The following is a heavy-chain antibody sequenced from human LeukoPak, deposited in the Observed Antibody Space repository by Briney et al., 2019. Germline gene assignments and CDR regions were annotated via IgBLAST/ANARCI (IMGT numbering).Heavy chain of an antibody. J-gene: IGHJ4*02. D-gene: IGHD3-22*01. Sequence: GGSLRLSCAASGFTFSSYWMHWVRQAPGKGLVWVSRINSDGSSTAYADSVKGRFTISRDNAKNTLYLQMNSLRPEDTAVYYCARDVDYHATSECFDYWGQGTLVTVSS. V-gene: IGHV3-74*03. CDR2: INSDGSST. CDR1: GFTFSSYW. CDR3: ARDVDYHATSECFDY.